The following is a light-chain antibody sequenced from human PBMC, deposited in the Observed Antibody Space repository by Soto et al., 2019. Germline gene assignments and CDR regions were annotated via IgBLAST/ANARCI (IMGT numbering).Light chain of an antibody. J-gene: IGLJ1*01. CDR1: SSDIESYT. V-gene: IGLV1-44*01. CDR3: ATWDDSRKGV. Sequence: QSALTQPPSASGTPGQRITISCSGSSSDIESYTVNWYQQVPGKAPKRLINTNNQRPSGVPARFSGSKSGASASLAISGLQSEDEATYYCATWDDSRKGVFGTGTKVTVL. CDR2: TNN.